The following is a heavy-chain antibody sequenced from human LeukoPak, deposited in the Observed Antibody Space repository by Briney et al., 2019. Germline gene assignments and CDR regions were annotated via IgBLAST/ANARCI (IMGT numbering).Heavy chain of an antibody. CDR3: ARLRFLEWLFPWFDP. V-gene: IGHV4-59*08. Sequence: PSETLSLTCTVSGRSISGQYWSWIRQPSGRGREWIGYISYSGNTKYNPSLKSRVTISVDTSKNQFSLKLNSMSAADTSVYYCARLRFLEWLFPWFDPWGQGILVTVSS. J-gene: IGHJ5*02. D-gene: IGHD3-3*01. CDR2: ISYSGNT. CDR1: GRSISGQY.